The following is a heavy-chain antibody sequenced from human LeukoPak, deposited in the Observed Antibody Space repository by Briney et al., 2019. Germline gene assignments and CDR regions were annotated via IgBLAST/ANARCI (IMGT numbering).Heavy chain of an antibody. D-gene: IGHD1-26*01. CDR3: TTSSS. CDR2: IKSNTDGGTT. V-gene: IGHV3-15*05. J-gene: IGHJ4*02. CDR1: GFTFSNAW. Sequence: TGGSLRLSCAVSGFTFSNAWMSWVRQAPGKGLEWVGRIKSNTDGGTTDYAAPVKGRFTISRDDSRNTLYLQMNSLKIEDTAVYYCTTSSSWGQGTLVTVSS.